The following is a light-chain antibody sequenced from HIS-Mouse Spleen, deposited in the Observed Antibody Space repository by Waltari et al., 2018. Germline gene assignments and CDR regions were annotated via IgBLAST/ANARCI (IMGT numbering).Light chain of an antibody. CDR3: QQYDNLHRLT. Sequence: DIQMTQSPSSLSASVGDRVTITCQASQDISNYLNWSQQKPGKAPKLLIYDASNLETGVPSRFSGSGSGTDFTFTISSLQPEDIATYYCQQYDNLHRLTFGPGTKVDIK. CDR2: DAS. CDR1: QDISNY. V-gene: IGKV1-33*01. J-gene: IGKJ3*01.